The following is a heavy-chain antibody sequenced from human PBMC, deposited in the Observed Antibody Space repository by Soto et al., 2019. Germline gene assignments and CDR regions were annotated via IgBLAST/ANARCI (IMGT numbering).Heavy chain of an antibody. CDR2: IYYSGST. CDR1: GGSISSYY. V-gene: IGHV4-59*01. J-gene: IGHJ5*02. D-gene: IGHD3-10*01. Sequence: SETLSLTCTVSGGSISSYYWSWIRQPPGKGLEWIGYIYYSGSTNYNPSLKSRVTISVDTSKNQFSLKLSSVTAADTAVYYCARASDYYGSGSYTWFDPWGQGTLVTVSS. CDR3: ARASDYYGSGSYTWFDP.